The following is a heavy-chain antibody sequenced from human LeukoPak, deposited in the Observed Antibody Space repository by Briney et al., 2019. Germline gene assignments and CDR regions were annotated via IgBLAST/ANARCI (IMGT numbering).Heavy chain of an antibody. CDR2: ISSSGSTI. CDR1: GFTFSNYG. CDR3: ARAPSAGNTLWMDY. J-gene: IGHJ4*02. D-gene: IGHD2-21*01. Sequence: GGSLRLSCAPSGFTFSNYGMNWVRQAPGKGLEWLSYISSSGSTIYYADSVKGRFTISRDNAKNSLYLQMNSLRAEDTAVYYCARAPSAGNTLWMDYWGQGTLVTVSS. V-gene: IGHV3-48*03.